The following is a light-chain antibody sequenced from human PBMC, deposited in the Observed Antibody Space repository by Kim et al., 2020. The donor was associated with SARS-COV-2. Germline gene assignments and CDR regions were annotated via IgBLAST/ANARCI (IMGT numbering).Light chain of an antibody. Sequence: ELTQPPSASGTPGQRVTISCSGSSANIGSNYVYWYQQLPGTAPKLLIYRNNQRPSGVPDRFSGSKSGTSASLAISGLRSEDEADYYCAAWDDSLSGVVFGGGTQLTVL. CDR3: AAWDDSLSGVV. CDR1: SANIGSNY. J-gene: IGLJ2*01. V-gene: IGLV1-47*01. CDR2: RNN.